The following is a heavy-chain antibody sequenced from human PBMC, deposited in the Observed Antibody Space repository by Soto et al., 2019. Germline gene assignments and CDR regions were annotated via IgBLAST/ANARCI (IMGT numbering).Heavy chain of an antibody. V-gene: IGHV1-69*10. D-gene: IGHD5-12*01. CDR3: ARGGVDVVATSAFDY. CDR2: INPILGIP. J-gene: IGHJ4*02. CDR1: GATYSNSA. Sequence: QVQLVQSGAEVKKPGSSVKVSCKASGATYSNSAIIWVRQAPGQGLEWMGGINPILGIPDYAHKFQGRVTITADESTNTVYMDLGSLRSEDTALNFCARGGVDVVATSAFDYWGQGTLVTVSS.